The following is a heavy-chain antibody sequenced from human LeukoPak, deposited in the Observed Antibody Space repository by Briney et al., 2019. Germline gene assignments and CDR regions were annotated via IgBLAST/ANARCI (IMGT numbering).Heavy chain of an antibody. CDR3: AREDYSGYDFYDY. Sequence: GGSLRFSCAASGFTFSSYWRHWVRQAPGKGLVWVSLINSDGSSRNYADSVKGRFTISRDNAKNTLYLQMNSLRVEDTAVYYCAREDYSGYDFYDYWGQGCVVSVSS. D-gene: IGHD5-12*01. CDR2: INSDGSSR. V-gene: IGHV3-74*01. J-gene: IGHJ4*02. CDR1: GFTFSSYW.